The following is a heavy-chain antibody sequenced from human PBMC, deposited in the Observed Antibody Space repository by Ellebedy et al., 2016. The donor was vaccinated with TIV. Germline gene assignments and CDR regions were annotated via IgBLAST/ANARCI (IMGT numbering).Heavy chain of an antibody. V-gene: IGHV1-69*10. J-gene: IGHJ4*02. CDR2: IIPILDTV. CDR1: RCTFSSHA. D-gene: IGHD3-9*01. Sequence: AASVKVSCKASRCTFSSHAITWVRQPPGQGLEWMGGIIPILDTVSYAQRFQGRVTIIADKSTTTVYMELSSLRSEDTAVYYCANVMLSDTGYPRAYFDYWGQGTLVIVSS. CDR3: ANVMLSDTGYPRAYFDY.